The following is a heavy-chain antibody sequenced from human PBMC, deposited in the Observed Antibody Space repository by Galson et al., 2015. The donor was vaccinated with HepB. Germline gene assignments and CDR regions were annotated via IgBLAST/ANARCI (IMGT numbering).Heavy chain of an antibody. CDR3: AKGLNYYDSSGYYYWDDAFDI. CDR2: ISYDGSNK. J-gene: IGHJ3*02. D-gene: IGHD3-22*01. CDR1: GFTFSLYG. V-gene: IGHV3-30*18. Sequence: SLRLSCAASGFTFSLYGMHWVRQAPGKGLEWVAVISYDGSNKYYADSVKGRFTISRDNSKNTLYLQMNSLRAEDTAVYYCAKGLNYYDSSGYYYWDDAFDIWGQGTMVTVSS.